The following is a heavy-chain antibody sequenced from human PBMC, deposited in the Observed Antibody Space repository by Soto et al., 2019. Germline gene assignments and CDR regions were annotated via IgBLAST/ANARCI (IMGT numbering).Heavy chain of an antibody. Sequence: GASVKVSCKASGYTFTGYYMHWVRQAPGQGLEWMGWINPNSGGTNYAQKFQGWVTMTRDTSISTAYMELSRLRSDDTAVYYCANAYFSGKGPFYWGQGTLVTVSS. V-gene: IGHV1-2*04. CDR2: INPNSGGT. CDR1: GYTFTGYY. CDR3: ANAYFSGKGPFY. J-gene: IGHJ4*02. D-gene: IGHD2-21*01.